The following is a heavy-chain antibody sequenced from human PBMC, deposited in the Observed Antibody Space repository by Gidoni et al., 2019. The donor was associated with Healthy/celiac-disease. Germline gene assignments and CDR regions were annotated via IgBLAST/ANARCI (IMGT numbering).Heavy chain of an antibody. D-gene: IGHD1-26*01. CDR1: VFTFSSYS. CDR2: ISSSSSYI. Sequence: EVQLVESGGGLVKPVVSLRLSCAASVFTFSSYSMTWVRQAPGKGLEWVSSISSSSSYIYYADSVKGRFTISRDNAKNSLYLQMNSLRAEDTAVYYCARDGGVEGATINYYYGMDVWGQGTTVTVSS. V-gene: IGHV3-21*01. CDR3: ARDGGVEGATINYYYGMDV. J-gene: IGHJ6*02.